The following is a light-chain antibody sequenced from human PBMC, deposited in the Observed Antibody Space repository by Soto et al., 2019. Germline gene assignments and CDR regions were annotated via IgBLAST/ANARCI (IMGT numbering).Light chain of an antibody. J-gene: IGKJ1*01. CDR2: DAS. CDR1: QNIRIY. V-gene: IGKV1-39*01. CDR3: QQTYNSPLT. Sequence: DIQMTQSPSSLSAAVGDRVTITFGASQNIRIYLNWFQQKPGKAPNLLIYDASSLQSGVPSRFSGSRSGTDFTLTINSLHPEDFAVYYCQQTYNSPLTFGQGTKVDI.